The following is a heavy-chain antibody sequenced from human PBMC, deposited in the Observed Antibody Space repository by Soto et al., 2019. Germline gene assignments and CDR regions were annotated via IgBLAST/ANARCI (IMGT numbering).Heavy chain of an antibody. CDR3: TTDRYYYGSESDY. D-gene: IGHD3-10*01. CDR1: GFTFSNAW. CDR2: IKSKTDGGTT. V-gene: IGHV3-15*07. J-gene: IGHJ4*02. Sequence: VQLVESGGGLVKPGGSLRLSCAASGFTFSNAWMNWVRQAPGKGLEWVGRIKSKTDGGTTDYAAPVKGRFTISRDDSKNTLYLQMNSLKTEDTAVYYCTTDRYYYGSESDYWGQGTLVTVSS.